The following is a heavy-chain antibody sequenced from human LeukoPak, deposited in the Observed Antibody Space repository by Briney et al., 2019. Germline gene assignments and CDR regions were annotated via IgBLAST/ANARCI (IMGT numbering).Heavy chain of an antibody. CDR2: ISAYNGNT. D-gene: IGHD6-13*01. Sequence: GASVKVSCEASGYTFTSYGISWVRQAPGQGLEWMGWISAYNGNTNYAQKLLGRVTMTTDTSTSTAYMELRSLRSDDTAVYYCARPIAAEFYYYYYMDVWGKGTTVTVSS. CDR1: GYTFTSYG. J-gene: IGHJ6*03. V-gene: IGHV1-18*01. CDR3: ARPIAAEFYYYYYMDV.